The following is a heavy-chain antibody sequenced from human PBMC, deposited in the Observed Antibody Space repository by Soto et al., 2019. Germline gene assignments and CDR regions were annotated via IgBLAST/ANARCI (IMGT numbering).Heavy chain of an antibody. V-gene: IGHV3-21*01. J-gene: IGHJ5*02. CDR3: ARENFYDTSGYYYA. Sequence: EVQLVESGGGLVKPGGSLRLSCAASGFTFSTYTMNWVRQAPGKGLEWVSSISSSSSYIYYADSVKGRFTISRDNAKSSLYLQMNSLRAEDTAVYFCARENFYDTSGYYYAWGQGTLVAVSS. CDR2: ISSSSSYI. CDR1: GFTFSTYT. D-gene: IGHD3-22*01.